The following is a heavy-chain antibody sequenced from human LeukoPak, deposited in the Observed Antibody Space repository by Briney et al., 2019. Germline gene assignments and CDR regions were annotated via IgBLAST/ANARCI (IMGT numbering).Heavy chain of an antibody. D-gene: IGHD6-6*01. CDR1: GFNFSRHD. Sequence: GGSLRLSCAASGFNFSRHDMYWVRQAPGKGLEWVAVMWYDGINKYYADSVMGRFTISRDNSKDTLYLQMNSLRAEDTAVYYCAREESSSPDYWGQGTLVTVSS. CDR3: AREESSSPDY. J-gene: IGHJ4*02. CDR2: MWYDGINK. V-gene: IGHV3-33*07.